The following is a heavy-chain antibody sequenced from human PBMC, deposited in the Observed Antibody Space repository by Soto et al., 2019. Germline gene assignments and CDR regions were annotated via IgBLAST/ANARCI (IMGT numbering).Heavy chain of an antibody. D-gene: IGHD3-10*01. CDR1: GFIFSSFG. CDR2: ISFDGSNK. V-gene: IGHV3-30*03. CDR3: AIDRYDAGKNWCDP. Sequence: QLQLVESGGGVVQPGRSLRLSCAASGFIFSSFGMHWVRQAPGKGLEWVAVISFDGSNKFYADSVRGRFTISRDNSKNSLDLELNSLRAEDTSVYYCAIDRYDAGKNWCDPWGQGTLVTVSS. J-gene: IGHJ5*02.